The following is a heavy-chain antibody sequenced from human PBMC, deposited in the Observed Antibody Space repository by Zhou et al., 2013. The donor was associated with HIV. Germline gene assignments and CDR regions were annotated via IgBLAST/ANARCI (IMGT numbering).Heavy chain of an antibody. CDR1: GGTFRSYV. D-gene: IGHD2-8*01. V-gene: IGHV1-69*05. J-gene: IGHJ5*02. CDR2: VIPIFKTT. CDR3: ARDFYASASHTFDP. Sequence: QVQLVQSGAEVKRPGSSVKVSCKASGGTFRSYVISWVRQAPGQGLEWMGGVIPIFKTTNNARKFQGRLTITTDESTSTAYMELSGLRSEDTAVYYCARDFYASASHTFDPWGQGTLVTVSS.